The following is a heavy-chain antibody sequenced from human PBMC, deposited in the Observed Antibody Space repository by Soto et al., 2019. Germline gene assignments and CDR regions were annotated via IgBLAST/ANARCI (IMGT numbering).Heavy chain of an antibody. CDR3: AKDRGSSSWYGP. CDR2: ISGSGGST. J-gene: IGHJ5*02. D-gene: IGHD6-13*01. V-gene: IGHV3-23*01. CDR1: GFTFSSYA. Sequence: EVQLLESGGGLVQPGGSLRLSCAASGFTFSSYAMSWVRQAPGKGLEWVSAISGSGGSTYYADSVKGRFTISRDNSKNTLYLQMSSLRAEDTAVYYCAKDRGSSSWYGPWGQGTLVTVSS.